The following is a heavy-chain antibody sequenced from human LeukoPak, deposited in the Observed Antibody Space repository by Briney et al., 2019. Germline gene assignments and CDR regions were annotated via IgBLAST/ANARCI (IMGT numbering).Heavy chain of an antibody. Sequence: SETLSLTCTVSGGSISSSSYYWGWIRQPPGKGLEWIGSIYYSGSTYYNPSLKSRVTISVDTSKNQFSLKLSSVTAADTAVYYCASLRRRFGSGSYSYFDYWGQGTLVTVSS. J-gene: IGHJ4*02. CDR1: GGSISSSSYY. CDR2: IYYSGST. V-gene: IGHV4-39*01. CDR3: ASLRRRFGSGSYSYFDY. D-gene: IGHD3-10*01.